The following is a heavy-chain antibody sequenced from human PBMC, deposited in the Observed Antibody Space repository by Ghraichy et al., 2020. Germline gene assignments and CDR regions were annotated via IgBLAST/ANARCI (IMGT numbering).Heavy chain of an antibody. CDR3: ARARGDCSSTSCYWRVYWYFDL. V-gene: IGHV4-59*01. CDR1: GGSISSYY. J-gene: IGHJ2*01. CDR2: IYYSGST. D-gene: IGHD2-2*01. Sequence: SETLSLTCTVSGGSISSYYWSWIRQPPGKGLEWIGYIYYSGSTNYNPSLKSRVTISVDTSKNQFSLKLSSVTAADTAVYYCARARGDCSSTSCYWRVYWYFDLWGRGTLVTVSS.